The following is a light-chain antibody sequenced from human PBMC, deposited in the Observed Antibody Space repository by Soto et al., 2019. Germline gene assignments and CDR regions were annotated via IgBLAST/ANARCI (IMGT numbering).Light chain of an antibody. CDR2: DAS. CDR1: QSVSSY. J-gene: IGKJ1*01. Sequence: EIVLTQSPATLSLSPGERATLSCRASQSVSSYLAWYQQKPGQAPRLLIYDASNRATGIPARFSGSGSGTGFPLTISSLEPEDFAVYYCQQRSNWPPKWTFGQGTKVEIK. CDR3: QQRSNWPPKWT. V-gene: IGKV3-11*01.